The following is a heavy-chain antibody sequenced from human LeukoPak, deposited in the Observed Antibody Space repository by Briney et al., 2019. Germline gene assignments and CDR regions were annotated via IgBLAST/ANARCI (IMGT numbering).Heavy chain of an antibody. D-gene: IGHD3-10*01. J-gene: IGHJ3*02. V-gene: IGHV1-18*01. CDR1: GYTFTNYG. CDR2: ITAYNGNT. CDR3: ARNIWFGESADAFDI. Sequence: ASVKVSCKASGYTFTNYGLNWLRQAPGQGLEWMGWITAYNGNTSYAQKFQGRVIMTTDTSTSTAYMELRSLKSDDTAVYYCARNIWFGESADAFDIWGQGTMVTVSS.